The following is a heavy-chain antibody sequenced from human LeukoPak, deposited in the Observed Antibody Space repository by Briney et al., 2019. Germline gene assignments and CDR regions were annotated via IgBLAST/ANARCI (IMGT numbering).Heavy chain of an antibody. CDR2: MNSAGTTI. J-gene: IGHJ4*01. D-gene: IGHD1-1*01. Sequence: PGGSLRLSCAASGFTISGFRMHWVRQVPGEGLVWVARMNSAGTTINYADSVKGRFTISRDNVRNTLHLQMNNLRLEDTAVYFCIREVQVRASASLGLWGRGTLVTVS. V-gene: IGHV3-74*01. CDR1: GFTISGFR. CDR3: IREVQVRASASLGL.